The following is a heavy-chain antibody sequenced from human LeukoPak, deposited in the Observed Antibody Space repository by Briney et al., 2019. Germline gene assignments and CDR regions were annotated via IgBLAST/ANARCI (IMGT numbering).Heavy chain of an antibody. J-gene: IGHJ6*02. CDR3: ARAGKNWETGYGMDV. CDR2: IYYSGGT. Sequence: PSETLSLTCALYGGSFSGYYWSWIRQPPGKGLELIAYIYYSGGTNYNPSLKSRVTISVDTSKNQFSLKLSSVTAADTAVYYCARAGKNWETGYGMDVWGQGTTVTVSS. V-gene: IGHV4-59*01. CDR1: GGSFSGYY. D-gene: IGHD7-27*01.